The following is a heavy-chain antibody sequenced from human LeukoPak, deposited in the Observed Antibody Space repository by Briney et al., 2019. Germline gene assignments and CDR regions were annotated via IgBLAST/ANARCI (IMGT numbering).Heavy chain of an antibody. CDR2: INPNSGGT. D-gene: IGHD5-24*01. CDR1: GYTFTDYY. CDR3: ARNTINWFDP. V-gene: IGHV1-2*02. Sequence: EASVKVSCKASGYTFTDYYMHWVRQAPGQGLEWMGWINPNSGGTNYAQKFQGRVSMTRDTSISTAYMELSRLRSDGTAVYYCARNTINWFDPWGQGVLVTVSS. J-gene: IGHJ5*02.